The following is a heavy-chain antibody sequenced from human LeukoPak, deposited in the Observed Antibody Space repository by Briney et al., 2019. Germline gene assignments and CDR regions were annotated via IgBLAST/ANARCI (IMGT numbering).Heavy chain of an antibody. V-gene: IGHV3-33*01. CDR2: IWYDGSNK. D-gene: IGHD2-2*01. Sequence: GGSLRLSCAASGFTFSSYGMHWVRQAPGKGLEWVAVIWYDGSNKYYAESVKGRFTISRDNSKSTLYLQMNSLRAEDTAVYYCARSRGIVVPAAMFDYWGQGTLVTVSS. CDR1: GFTFSSYG. CDR3: ARSRGIVVPAAMFDY. J-gene: IGHJ4*02.